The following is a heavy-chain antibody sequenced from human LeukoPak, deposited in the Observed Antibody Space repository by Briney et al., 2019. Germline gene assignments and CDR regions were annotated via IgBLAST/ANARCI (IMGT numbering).Heavy chain of an antibody. Sequence: RGASVKVSCKASGGTFSSYAISWVRQAPGQGLEWMGGIIPIFGTANYAQKFQGRATITADESTSTAYMELSSLRSEDTAVYYCAREEDGGATKEVRRIGPVRRFDYWGQGTLVTVSS. V-gene: IGHV1-69*01. CDR3: AREEDGGATKEVRRIGPVRRFDY. D-gene: IGHD1-26*01. CDR1: GGTFSSYA. CDR2: IIPIFGTA. J-gene: IGHJ4*02.